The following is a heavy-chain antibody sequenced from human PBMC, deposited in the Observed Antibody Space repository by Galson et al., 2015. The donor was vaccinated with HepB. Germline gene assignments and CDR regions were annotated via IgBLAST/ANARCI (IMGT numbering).Heavy chain of an antibody. CDR1: GGTFSSYT. Sequence: SVKVSCKASGGTFSSYTISWVRQAPGQGLEWMGRIIPILGIANFAQKFQGRVTITADKSTSTAYMELSSLRSEDTAVYYCARASGDYSPFDYWGQGTLVTVSS. D-gene: IGHD2-21*02. V-gene: IGHV1-69*02. CDR2: IIPILGIA. J-gene: IGHJ4*02. CDR3: ARASGDYSPFDY.